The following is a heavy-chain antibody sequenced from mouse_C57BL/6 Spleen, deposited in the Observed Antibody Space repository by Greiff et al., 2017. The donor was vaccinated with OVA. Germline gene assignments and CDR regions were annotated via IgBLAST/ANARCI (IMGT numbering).Heavy chain of an antibody. J-gene: IGHJ4*01. CDR2: IDPSDSYT. V-gene: IGHV1-69*01. D-gene: IGHD1-1*01. CDR3: ARTRYGSIYGDYAMDY. Sequence: VQLQQPGAELVMPGASVKLSCKASGYTFTSYWMHCVKQRPGQGLEWIGEIDPSDSYTNYNQKFKGKSTLTVDKSSSTAYMQLSSLTSEDSAVYYCARTRYGSIYGDYAMDYWGQGTSVTVSS. CDR1: GYTFTSYW.